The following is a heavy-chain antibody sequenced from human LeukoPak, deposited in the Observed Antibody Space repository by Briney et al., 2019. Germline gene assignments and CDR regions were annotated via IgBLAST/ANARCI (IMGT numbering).Heavy chain of an antibody. CDR1: GFTFSSYA. CDR3: AKETRRRITMIVVVIRGAFDI. CDR2: ISGSGGST. J-gene: IGHJ3*02. V-gene: IGHV3-23*01. Sequence: GGSLRLSCAASGFTFSSYAMSWGRQAPGKVLEWVSAISGSGGSTYYADSVKGRFTISRDNSKNTLYLQMNSLRAEDTAVYYCAKETRRRITMIVVVIRGAFDIWGQGTMVTVSS. D-gene: IGHD3-22*01.